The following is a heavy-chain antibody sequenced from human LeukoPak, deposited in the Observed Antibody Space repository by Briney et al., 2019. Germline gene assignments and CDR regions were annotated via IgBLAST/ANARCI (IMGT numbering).Heavy chain of an antibody. Sequence: ASVKVSCKASGYTYTDYAIHWVRQAPGQRPEWMGWINTGNGNTRYSQKFQDRFTIARDTSASTAYMELSSLRSEDTAVYYCARDYGSGSLHYWGQGTLVTVSS. CDR2: INTGNGNT. J-gene: IGHJ4*02. CDR1: GYTYTDYA. V-gene: IGHV1-3*04. D-gene: IGHD3-10*01. CDR3: ARDYGSGSLHY.